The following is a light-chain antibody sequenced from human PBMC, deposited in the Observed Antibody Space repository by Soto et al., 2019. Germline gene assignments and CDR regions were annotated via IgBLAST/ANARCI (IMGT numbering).Light chain of an antibody. J-gene: IGLJ1*01. CDR2: YDN. V-gene: IGLV1-44*01. Sequence: QPVLTQPPSASGTPGQRVTISCSGSNSNIGSNTVNWYQQVPGTAPKLLIYYDNLRPSGVPDRISGSKSGTSASLAISGLQSDDEADYYCAAWDDSLNGRVFGTGTKLTVL. CDR1: NSNIGSNT. CDR3: AAWDDSLNGRV.